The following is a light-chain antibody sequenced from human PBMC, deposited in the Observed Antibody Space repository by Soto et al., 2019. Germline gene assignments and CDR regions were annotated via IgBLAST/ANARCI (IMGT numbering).Light chain of an antibody. CDR2: GAS. CDR1: QSVSSN. Sequence: EIVMTQSPATLSVSPGERATLSCRASQSVSSNLAWYQQKPGQAPRLLIYGASTRATGIPARFSGSGSGTEFTLTIRRLQYEDFAVYYCQQYNNWPPMAFGQGTKVEIK. J-gene: IGKJ1*01. CDR3: QQYNNWPPMA. V-gene: IGKV3-15*01.